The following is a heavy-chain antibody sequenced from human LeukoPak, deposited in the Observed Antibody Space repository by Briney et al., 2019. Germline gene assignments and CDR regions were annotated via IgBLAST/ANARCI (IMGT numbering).Heavy chain of an antibody. CDR3: ARYFGDYDHYFDY. Sequence: GGSLRLSCAASGFPFSSFWMNWVRQAPGKGLEWVSFISSTSSYIYYADSVKGRFTISRDNAKNSLYLQMNSLRADDTAVYYCARYFGDYDHYFDYWGQGALVTVSS. CDR2: ISSTSSYI. CDR1: GFPFSSFW. V-gene: IGHV3-21*01. J-gene: IGHJ4*02. D-gene: IGHD4-17*01.